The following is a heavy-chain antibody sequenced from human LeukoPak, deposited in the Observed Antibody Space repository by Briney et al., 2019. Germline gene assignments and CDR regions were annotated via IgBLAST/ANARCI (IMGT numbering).Heavy chain of an antibody. D-gene: IGHD6-13*01. CDR1: GGSISPYY. Sequence: PSETLSLTCNVSGGSISPYYWTWIRQPPGKGLEWIGYIYYFGSPNYNPSLKSRVTILVDTSKNQFSLHLTSVTAAGTAVYYCARGLRYSSDYWGPGTLVTVSS. CDR2: IYYFGSP. V-gene: IGHV4-59*01. CDR3: ARGLRYSSDY. J-gene: IGHJ4*02.